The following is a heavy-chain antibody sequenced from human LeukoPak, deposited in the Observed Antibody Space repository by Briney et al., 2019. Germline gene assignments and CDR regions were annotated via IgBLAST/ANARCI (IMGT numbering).Heavy chain of an antibody. J-gene: IGHJ4*02. Sequence: AGGSLRLSCAASGFTFSSYEMNLVRQAPGKGLEWVSYISSSGSTIYYADSVKGRFTISRDNAKNSLYLQMNSLRAEDTAVYYYARQPYSSGWYEFDYWGQGTLVTVSS. CDR2: ISSSGSTI. V-gene: IGHV3-48*03. CDR1: GFTFSSYE. D-gene: IGHD6-19*01. CDR3: ARQPYSSGWYEFDY.